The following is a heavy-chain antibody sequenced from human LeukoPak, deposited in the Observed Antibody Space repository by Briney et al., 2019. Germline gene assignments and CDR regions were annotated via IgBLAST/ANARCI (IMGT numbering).Heavy chain of an antibody. D-gene: IGHD3-10*01. J-gene: IGHJ3*02. V-gene: IGHV4-59*01. Sequence: SETLSLTCTVSGGSISSYYWIWIRQPPGKGLEWIGHISDSGSTNYNPSLRSRVTISVDTSKDQFSLNLNSLNAADTAVYYCARGLWSGVPGAFDIWGQGTMVIVSS. CDR3: ARGLWSGVPGAFDI. CDR2: ISDSGST. CDR1: GGSISSYY.